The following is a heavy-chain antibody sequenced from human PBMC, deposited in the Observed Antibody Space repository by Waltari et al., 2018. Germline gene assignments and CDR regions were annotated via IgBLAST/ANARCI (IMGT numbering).Heavy chain of an antibody. CDR3: ARDRGRGLYLDS. CDR2: IRGDGRT. Sequence: QLQLRQSGPGLVKPSDSLSLTCAVSGASVSSDFLWNWVRQPPGKGLEWIGQIRGDGRTNYSPSVESRVTVSMDTLNNQFSLKVSSVTAADTAVYYCARDRGRGLYLDSWGQGTLVTVSS. V-gene: IGHV4-4*02. D-gene: IGHD2-15*01. CDR1: GASVSSDFL. J-gene: IGHJ4*02.